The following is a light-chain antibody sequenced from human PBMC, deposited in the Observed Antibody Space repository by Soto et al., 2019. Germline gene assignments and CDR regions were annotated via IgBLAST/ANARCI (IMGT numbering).Light chain of an antibody. CDR3: HQYNNRPWT. V-gene: IGKV3-15*01. J-gene: IGKJ1*01. CDR2: GAS. CDR1: QSVSSN. Sequence: EIVMTQSPATLSVSPGERATLSCRASQSVSSNLAWYQQKPGQAPRLLIYGASTRATGIPARFSGSGSGTEFTLTISSLRSEDFAVYYCHQYNNRPWTFGQGTKVEIK.